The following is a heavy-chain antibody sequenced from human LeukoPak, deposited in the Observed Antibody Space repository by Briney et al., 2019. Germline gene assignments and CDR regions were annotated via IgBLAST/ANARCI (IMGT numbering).Heavy chain of an antibody. CDR1: GGSISSYF. D-gene: IGHD2-15*01. CDR2: IYYSGSS. V-gene: IGHV4-59*08. CDR3: ARHSAARLSYYNWFDP. Sequence: SETLSLTCTVSGGSISSYFWTWIRQPPGKGLEWIGYIYYSGSSNYSPSLKSRVTMSVDSSKNQFSLKLSSVTAADTAVYYCARHSAARLSYYNWFDPWGQGTLVTVSS. J-gene: IGHJ5*02.